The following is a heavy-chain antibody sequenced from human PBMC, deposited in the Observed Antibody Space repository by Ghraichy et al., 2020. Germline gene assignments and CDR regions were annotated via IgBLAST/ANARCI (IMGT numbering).Heavy chain of an antibody. Sequence: GGSLRLSCEASGFTFSSHAMSWVRQAPGKGLEWVSAISGGGDITYYADSVKGRFTISRDKSKDTLYLQMKRLRAEDTAVYYCAKDRGWFSSSWYIDYWGQGALVTVSS. CDR3: AKDRGWFSSSWYIDY. D-gene: IGHD6-13*01. J-gene: IGHJ4*02. CDR1: GFTFSSHA. CDR2: ISGGGDIT. V-gene: IGHV3-23*01.